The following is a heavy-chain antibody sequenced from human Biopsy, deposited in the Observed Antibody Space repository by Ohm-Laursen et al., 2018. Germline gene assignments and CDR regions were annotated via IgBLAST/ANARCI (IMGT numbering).Heavy chain of an antibody. V-gene: IGHV1-69*13. J-gene: IGHJ6*02. Sequence: VKISCKVSGDRFSNYPISWVRQAPGQGLKWMGGIIPIFNTPKYAQRFQGRVTITADRSTTTAYMELSSLRSEDTAVYYCARDTELLSIGLDYNFGMVVWGQGTTVTVSS. CDR1: GDRFSNYP. CDR3: ARDTELLSIGLDYNFGMVV. CDR2: IIPIFNTP. D-gene: IGHD1-14*01.